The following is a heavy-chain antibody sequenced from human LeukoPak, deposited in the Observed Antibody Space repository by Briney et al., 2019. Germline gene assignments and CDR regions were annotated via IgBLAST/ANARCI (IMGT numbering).Heavy chain of an antibody. CDR1: GGSMSSYY. V-gene: IGHV4-59*12. Sequence: SETLSLTCTVSGGSMSSYYWSWIRQSPGKGLEWIGYIYYSGSTNYNPSLKSRVTISVDTSKNQFSLKLSSVTAADTAVFYCAREGGYSYGDAPLHFDYWGQGTLVNVPS. D-gene: IGHD5-18*01. J-gene: IGHJ4*02. CDR3: AREGGYSYGDAPLHFDY. CDR2: IYYSGST.